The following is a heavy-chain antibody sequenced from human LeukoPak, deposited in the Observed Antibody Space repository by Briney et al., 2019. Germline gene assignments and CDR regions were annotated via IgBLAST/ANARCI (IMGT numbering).Heavy chain of an antibody. CDR3: AREQGYGDPFDY. J-gene: IGHJ4*02. CDR2: IYYSGST. V-gene: IGHV4-59*01. CDR1: GGSISSYY. Sequence: PSETLSLTCTVSGGSISSYYWSWIRQPPGKGLEWIGYIYYSGSTNYNPSLKSRVTISIDTSKNQFSLKLSSVTAADTALYYCAREQGYGDPFDYWGQGTLVTVSS. D-gene: IGHD4-17*01.